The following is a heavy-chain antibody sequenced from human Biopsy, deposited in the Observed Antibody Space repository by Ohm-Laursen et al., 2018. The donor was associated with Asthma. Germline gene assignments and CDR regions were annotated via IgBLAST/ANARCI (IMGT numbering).Heavy chain of an antibody. D-gene: IGHD5-12*01. V-gene: IGHV1-69*01. CDR2: LIPVLGTP. CDR1: GDSFSNYA. CDR3: ARGYSGSDRIVYYYSGLEV. Sequence: SSVKVSCKASGDSFSNYAISWVRQAPGQGLEWMGGLIPVLGTPDHAQMFEGRVTITADESTSTAYMELSSLSSEDTAVHYCARGYSGSDRIVYYYSGLEVWGQGTTVTVSS. J-gene: IGHJ6*02.